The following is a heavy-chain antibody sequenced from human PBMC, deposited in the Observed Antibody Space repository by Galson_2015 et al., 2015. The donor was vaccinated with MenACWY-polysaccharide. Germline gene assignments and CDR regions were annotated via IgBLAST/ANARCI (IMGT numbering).Heavy chain of an antibody. CDR1: GGSITRTSHY. V-gene: IGHV4-39*07. J-gene: IGHJ5*02. CDR2: IYDTGRT. D-gene: IGHD3-10*01. Sequence: TCSVSGGSITRTSHYWGWIRQSPGKGLEWIASIYDTGRTFYNPSFEGRVTISIDTSKNHFSLNLTSVTAADTAMYFCARDGHYYGSGSYGWFDPWGQGTLVVVSS. CDR3: ARDGHYYGSGSYGWFDP.